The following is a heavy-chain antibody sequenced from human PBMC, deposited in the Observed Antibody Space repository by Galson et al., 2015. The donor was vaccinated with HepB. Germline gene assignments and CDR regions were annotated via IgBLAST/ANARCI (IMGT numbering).Heavy chain of an antibody. CDR2: ISSSGIHI. CDR1: GFSFSSYS. J-gene: IGHJ6*02. D-gene: IGHD2-21*02. CDR3: ARDQRKWPTANYYGMDV. Sequence: SLRLSCAASGFSFSSYSMYWVRQAPGKGLEWIPSISSSGIHINYADSVKGRFTISRDNAKNSLFLQMNSLTAQDTAVYYCARDQRKWPTANYYGMDVWGQGTTVTVSS. V-gene: IGHV3-21*06.